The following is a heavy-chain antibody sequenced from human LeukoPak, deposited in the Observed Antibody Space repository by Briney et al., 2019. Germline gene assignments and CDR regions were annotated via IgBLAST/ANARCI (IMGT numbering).Heavy chain of an antibody. D-gene: IGHD1-14*01. J-gene: IGHJ5*02. CDR3: ARCRKVAPQYNWFDP. CDR2: ISAYNGNT. V-gene: IGHV1-18*01. Sequence: ASVKVSCKASGYTFTSYGISWVRQAPGQGLEWMGWISAYNGNTNYAQKLQGRVTMTTDTSTSTAYMELRSLRSDDTAVYYGARCRKVAPQYNWFDPWGQGTLVTVSS. CDR1: GYTFTSYG.